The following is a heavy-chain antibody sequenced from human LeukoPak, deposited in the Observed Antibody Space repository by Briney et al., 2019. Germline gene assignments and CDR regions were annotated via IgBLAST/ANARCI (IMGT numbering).Heavy chain of an antibody. V-gene: IGHV1-18*01. CDR3: ARERHIAAAGTVPRSTVNDY. D-gene: IGHD6-13*01. CDR1: GYTFTSYG. Sequence: VASVKVSCKASGYTFTSYGISWVRQAPGQGLEWMGWISAYNGNTNYARKLQGRVTMTTDTSTSTAYMELRSLRSDDTAVYYRARERHIAAAGTVPRSTVNDYWGQGTLVTVSS. CDR2: ISAYNGNT. J-gene: IGHJ4*02.